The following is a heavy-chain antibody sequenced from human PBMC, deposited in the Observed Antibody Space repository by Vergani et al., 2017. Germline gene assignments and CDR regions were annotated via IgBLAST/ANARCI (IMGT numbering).Heavy chain of an antibody. J-gene: IGHJ4*02. V-gene: IGHV1-69*06. Sequence: QVQLVQSGAEVKKPGSSVKVSCKASGGTFSSYAISWVRQAPGQGLEWMGGIIPIFGTANYAQKFQGRVTITADKSTSTAYMELSSLRSEDTAVYYCATVKAGYSSSWNTLYYFDYWGQGTLVTVSS. CDR1: GGTFSSYA. CDR3: ATVKAGYSSSWNTLYYFDY. D-gene: IGHD6-13*01. CDR2: IIPIFGTA.